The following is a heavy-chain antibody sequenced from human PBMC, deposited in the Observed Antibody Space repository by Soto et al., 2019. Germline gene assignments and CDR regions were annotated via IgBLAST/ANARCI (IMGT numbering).Heavy chain of an antibody. CDR2: IYYSGST. J-gene: IGHJ4*02. Sequence: SETLSLTCTVSGGSISSSSYYWGWILQPPGKGLEWIGSIYYSGSTYYNPSLKSRVTISEDTSKNQFSLKLSSVTAADTAIYYCTRVPRGSQYYFEYWGQGTLVTVSS. CDR3: TRVPRGSQYYFEY. V-gene: IGHV4-39*07. CDR1: GGSISSSSYY.